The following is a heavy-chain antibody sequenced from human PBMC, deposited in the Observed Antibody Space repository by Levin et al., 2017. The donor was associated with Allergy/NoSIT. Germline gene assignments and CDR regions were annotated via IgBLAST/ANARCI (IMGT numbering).Heavy chain of an antibody. D-gene: IGHD6-19*01. CDR3: ARDPLAVVTNWFDS. J-gene: IGHJ5*01. CDR2: ISGSSSYI. Sequence: GGSLRLSCAASGFTFSIHSMNWVRQAPGKGLEWVSAISGSSSYIYYADSVKGRFTISRDNAKNSLYLQMNSLRAEDTAVYYCARDPLAVVTNWFDSWGQGTLVTVSS. V-gene: IGHV3-21*01. CDR1: GFTFSIHS.